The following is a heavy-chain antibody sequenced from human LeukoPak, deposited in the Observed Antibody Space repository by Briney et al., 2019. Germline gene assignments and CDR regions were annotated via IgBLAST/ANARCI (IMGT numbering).Heavy chain of an antibody. D-gene: IGHD3-10*01. CDR3: ARGSGTNGSGRIVYYYYYYMDV. V-gene: IGHV1-18*01. Sequence: ASVKVSCKASGYTFTSYGISWVRQAPGQGLEWMGWISAYNGNTNYAQKLQGRVTMTTDTSTSTAYMELRSLRSDDTAVYYCARGSGTNGSGRIVYYYYYYMDVWGKGTTVTVSS. CDR1: GYTFTSYG. CDR2: ISAYNGNT. J-gene: IGHJ6*03.